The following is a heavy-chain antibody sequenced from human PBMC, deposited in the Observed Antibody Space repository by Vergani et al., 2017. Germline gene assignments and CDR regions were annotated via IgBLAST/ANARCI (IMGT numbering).Heavy chain of an antibody. CDR1: GAYVGSGGYY. J-gene: IGHJ6*03. CDR2: IYYSGNT. V-gene: IGHV4-31*03. CDR3: AGQKDYYMDV. Sequence: QVQLQESGPGLVKASQTLSLTCSVSGAYVGSGGYYWNWVRQRPGIGLDWIGYIYYSGNTYYNPYLESRLTISLDTHENHLSLKLTSVTDADTAVYYWAGQKDYYMDVWGKGTTVTVS.